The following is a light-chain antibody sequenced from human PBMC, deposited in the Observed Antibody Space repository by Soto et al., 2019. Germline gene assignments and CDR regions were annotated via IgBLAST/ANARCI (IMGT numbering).Light chain of an antibody. CDR2: KAS. Sequence: DIQMTQFPSTLSGSVGDRVTISCRASQTISSWLAWYQQKPGKAPKLLIYKASTLKSGVPSRFSGSGSGTEFTLTISSLQPDDFATYYCQQYNSYWTFGQGTKVDIK. CDR3: QQYNSYWT. CDR1: QTISSW. J-gene: IGKJ1*01. V-gene: IGKV1-5*03.